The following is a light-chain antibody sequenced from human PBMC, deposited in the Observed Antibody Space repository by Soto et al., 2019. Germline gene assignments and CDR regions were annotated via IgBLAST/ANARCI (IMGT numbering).Light chain of an antibody. Sequence: QCVLTQPASVSGSPGQSITISCTGTSSDVGGYNYVSWYQQHPGKAPKLVIYDVSNRPSGVSNRFSGSKSGDTASLTISGLQAEDEAVYYCSSYTSSTSYVFGTGTKLTVL. V-gene: IGLV2-14*03. CDR3: SSYTSSTSYV. CDR1: SSDVGGYNY. CDR2: DVS. J-gene: IGLJ1*01.